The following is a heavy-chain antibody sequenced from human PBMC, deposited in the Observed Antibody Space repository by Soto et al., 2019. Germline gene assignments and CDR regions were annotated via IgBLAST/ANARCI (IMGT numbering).Heavy chain of an antibody. J-gene: IGHJ4*02. V-gene: IGHV4-61*05. CDR2: IYYSGST. D-gene: IGHD4-17*01. Sequence: SETLSLTCTVSGGSISSSSYYWGWIRQPPGKGLEWIGYIYYSGSTNYNPSLKSRVTISVDTSKNQFSLKLSSVTAADTAVYYCARFTVTTFDYWGQGTLVTVSS. CDR1: GGSISSSSYY. CDR3: ARFTVTTFDY.